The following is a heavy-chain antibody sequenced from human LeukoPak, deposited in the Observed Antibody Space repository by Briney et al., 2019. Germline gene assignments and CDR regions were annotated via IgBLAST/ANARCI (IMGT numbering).Heavy chain of an antibody. D-gene: IGHD6-6*01. CDR3: ARSSYSSSSSV. V-gene: IGHV3-23*01. Sequence: GGSLRLSCAASGFTFSSYAMNWVRQAPGKGLEWVSTISGSGDNTYYTDSVKGRFTISRDNAKNSLYLQINSLRAEDTAVYYCARSSYSSSSSVWGQGTMVTVSS. CDR1: GFTFSSYA. J-gene: IGHJ3*01. CDR2: ISGSGDNT.